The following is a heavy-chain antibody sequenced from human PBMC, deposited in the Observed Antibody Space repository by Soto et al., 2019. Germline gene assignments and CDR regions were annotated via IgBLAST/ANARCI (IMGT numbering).Heavy chain of an antibody. CDR1: GFTFSSYG. V-gene: IGHV3-30*18. D-gene: IGHD3-3*01. Sequence: GGSLRLSCAASGFTFSSYGMHWVRQAPGKGLEWLAVISYDGSNKYYADSVKGRFTISRDNSKNTLYLQMNSLRAEDTAVYYCAKERIGDLIDAFDIWGQGTMVTVSS. J-gene: IGHJ3*02. CDR2: ISYDGSNK. CDR3: AKERIGDLIDAFDI.